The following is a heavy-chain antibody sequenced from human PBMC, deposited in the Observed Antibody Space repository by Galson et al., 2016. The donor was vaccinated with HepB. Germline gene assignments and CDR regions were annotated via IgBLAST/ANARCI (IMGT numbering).Heavy chain of an antibody. CDR3: ARLTSDPRIGGYFDY. D-gene: IGHD4-11*01. Sequence: SLRLSCAASGFTFSRHGMHWVRLAPGKGLEWVALIWFEGSNQYYTDSVKGRPTISRDNSKNTLNLQMDSLRVADTAVSYCARLTSDPRIGGYFDYWGQGALVTVSS. J-gene: IGHJ4*02. CDR2: IWFEGSNQ. V-gene: IGHV3-33*04. CDR1: GFTFSRHG.